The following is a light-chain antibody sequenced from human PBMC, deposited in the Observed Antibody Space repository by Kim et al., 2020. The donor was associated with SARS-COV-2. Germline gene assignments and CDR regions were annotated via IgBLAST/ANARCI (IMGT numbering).Light chain of an antibody. CDR2: RNN. Sequence: QAGLTQPPSVSKGLRQTATLTCTGNSNNVGDQGAAWLQQHQGHPPKLLSYRNNNRPSGISERFSASRSGNTASLTITGLQPDDEADYYCSAWDSSLRTVVFGGGTRLTVL. V-gene: IGLV10-54*04. CDR1: SNNVGDQG. CDR3: SAWDSSLRTVV. J-gene: IGLJ2*01.